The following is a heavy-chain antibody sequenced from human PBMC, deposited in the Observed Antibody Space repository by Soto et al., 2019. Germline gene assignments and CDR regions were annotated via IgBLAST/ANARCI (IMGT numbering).Heavy chain of an antibody. CDR1: GVSLSTSGVG. CDR2: IYWNDDK. D-gene: IGHD6-13*01. Sequence: QITLKESGPTLLKPTQTLTLTCTFYGVSLSTSGVGVCWIRQPPGKALEWRALIYWNDDKRYSPSLKSRLTITTDTSKNQVVLTMTNMDPVDTATYYCAHRRNFLKYSSSWLYDYWGQGTMVTVSS. V-gene: IGHV2-5*01. CDR3: AHRRNFLKYSSSWLYDY. J-gene: IGHJ4*02.